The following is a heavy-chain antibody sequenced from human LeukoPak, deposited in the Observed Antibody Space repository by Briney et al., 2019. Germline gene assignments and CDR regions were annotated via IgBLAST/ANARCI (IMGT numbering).Heavy chain of an antibody. J-gene: IGHJ4*02. V-gene: IGHV1-2*02. Sequence: ASVKVSCKASGYTFNVYYIHWVRQSPGQGLEWMAWINPNSGGTDYADRFQGRVTVTRDTSISTGYMELTRLRSDDTAVYYCTRGARGGGYEAFDFWGQGTLVTVSS. D-gene: IGHD5-12*01. CDR2: INPNSGGT. CDR3: TRGARGGGYEAFDF. CDR1: GYTFNVYY.